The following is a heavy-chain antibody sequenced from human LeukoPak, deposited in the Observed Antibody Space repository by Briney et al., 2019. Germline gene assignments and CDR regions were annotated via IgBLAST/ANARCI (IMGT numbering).Heavy chain of an antibody. CDR3: ARRGGWPHWHFDL. D-gene: IGHD6-19*01. CDR2: IYHSGST. J-gene: IGHJ2*01. V-gene: IGHV4-4*02. Sequence: PSGTLSLTCAVSGGSISSSNWWSWVRQPPGKGLEWIGEIYHSGSTNYNPSLKSRVTISVDKSKNQFSLKLSSVTAADTAVYYCARRGGWPHWHFDLWGRGTLVTVSS. CDR1: GGSISSSNW.